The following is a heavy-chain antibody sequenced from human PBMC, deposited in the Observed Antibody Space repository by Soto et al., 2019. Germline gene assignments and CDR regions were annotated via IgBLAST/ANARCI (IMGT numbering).Heavy chain of an antibody. V-gene: IGHV4-59*01. CDR1: GGSISIYY. D-gene: IGHD2-15*01. Sequence: SDTLSLTCTVSGGSISIYYWSWIRQPPGKGLEWIGFFYYSGSTNYNPSLKSRVTISVDTSKSQFSLKLSSVTAADTAVYYCARTFGGDVVVAATRYYYMDVWGKGTTVTVSS. J-gene: IGHJ6*03. CDR3: ARTFGGDVVVAATRYYYMDV. CDR2: FYYSGST.